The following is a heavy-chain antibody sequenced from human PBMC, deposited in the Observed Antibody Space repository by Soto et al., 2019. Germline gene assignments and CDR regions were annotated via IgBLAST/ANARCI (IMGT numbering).Heavy chain of an antibody. D-gene: IGHD2-2*01. CDR3: ARAEVVVVPAAMSWFDP. CDR2: INHSGST. V-gene: IGHV4-34*01. J-gene: IGHJ5*02. CDR1: GGSFSGYY. Sequence: SETLSLTCAVYGGSFSGYYWSWIRQPPGKGLEWIGEINHSGSTNYNPSLKSRVTISVDTSKNQFSLKLSSVTAADTAVYYCARAEVVVVPAAMSWFDPWGQGTLVTVSS.